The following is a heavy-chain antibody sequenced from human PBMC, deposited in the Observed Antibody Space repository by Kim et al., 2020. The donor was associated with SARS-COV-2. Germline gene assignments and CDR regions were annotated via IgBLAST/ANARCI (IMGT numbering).Heavy chain of an antibody. Sequence: GGSLRLSCAASGFTFSSYGMHWVRQAPGKGLEWVAVIWYDGSNKYYADSVKGRFTISRDNSKNTLYLQMNSLRAEDTAVYYCARVLRGLSYGPSRQYYYGMDVWGQGTTVTVSS. CDR3: ARVLRGLSYGPSRQYYYGMDV. D-gene: IGHD5-18*01. J-gene: IGHJ6*02. V-gene: IGHV3-33*01. CDR2: IWYDGSNK. CDR1: GFTFSSYG.